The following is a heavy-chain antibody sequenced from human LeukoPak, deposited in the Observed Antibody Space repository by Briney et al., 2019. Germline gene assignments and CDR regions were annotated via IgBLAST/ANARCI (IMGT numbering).Heavy chain of an antibody. CDR2: ISYSGST. V-gene: IGHV4-59*08. D-gene: IGHD3-10*01. CDR3: ARHPELYFFDY. Sequence: SETLSLTCTVSGASISSYYWSWIRQPPGKGLEWIGYISYSGSTNYNPSLKSRVTISADTPKNQVSLTLSSVTAADTAVYYCARHPELYFFDYWGQGTLVTVSS. CDR1: GASISSYY. J-gene: IGHJ4*02.